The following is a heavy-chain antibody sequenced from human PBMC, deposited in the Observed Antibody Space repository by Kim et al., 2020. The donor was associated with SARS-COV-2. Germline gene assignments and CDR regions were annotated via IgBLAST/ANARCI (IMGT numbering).Heavy chain of an antibody. D-gene: IGHD2-15*01. V-gene: IGHV4-39*01. Sequence: TYYNPSLTGRVTISVETSKNQFSLKLSSVTAADTAVYYCARLWRWLLPDYWGQGTLVTVSS. J-gene: IGHJ4*02. CDR2: T. CDR3: ARLWRWLLPDY.